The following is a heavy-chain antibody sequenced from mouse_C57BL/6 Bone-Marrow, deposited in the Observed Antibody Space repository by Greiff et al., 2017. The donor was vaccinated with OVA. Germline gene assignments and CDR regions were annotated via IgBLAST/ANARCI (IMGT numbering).Heavy chain of an antibody. J-gene: IGHJ3*01. CDR2: IDPENGDT. CDR3: TTVPLAWFAY. V-gene: IGHV14-4*01. Sequence: VQLQQSGAELVRPGASVKLSCTASGFNIKDDYMHWVKQRPEQGLEWIGWIDPENGDTEYASKFQGKATITADTSSNTAYLQLSSLTSEDTAVYYCTTVPLAWFAYWGQGTPVTVSA. CDR1: GFNIKDDY.